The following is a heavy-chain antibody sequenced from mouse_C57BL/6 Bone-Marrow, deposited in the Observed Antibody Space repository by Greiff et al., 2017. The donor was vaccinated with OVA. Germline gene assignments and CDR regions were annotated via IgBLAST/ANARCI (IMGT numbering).Heavy chain of an antibody. CDR3: ARGLLRPLYYYAMDY. D-gene: IGHD1-2*01. V-gene: IGHV1-64*01. CDR2: IHPNSGST. CDR1: GYTFTSYW. J-gene: IGHJ4*01. Sequence: QVQLQQPGAELVKPGASVKLSCTASGYTFTSYWMHWVKQRPGQGLEWIGMIHPNSGSTNYNEKFKSKATLTVDKSSSTAYMQLSSLTSEDSAVYYCARGLLRPLYYYAMDYGGQGTSVTVSS.